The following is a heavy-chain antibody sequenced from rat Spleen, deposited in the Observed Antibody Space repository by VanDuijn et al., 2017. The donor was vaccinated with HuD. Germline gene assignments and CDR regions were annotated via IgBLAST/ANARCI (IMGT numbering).Heavy chain of an antibody. J-gene: IGHJ2*01. D-gene: IGHD4-4*01. CDR2: INTDSSST. V-gene: IGHV5-43*01. CDR3: ARERVYRRYFDY. CDR1: GFTFNNYV. Sequence: EVQLVESGGGLVQPGSSLKVSCVASGFTFNNYVMHWFRQAPENGIEWLAYINTDSSSTHYAETVKGRFTISRDNAKNIVDMQLSSLRSEDTAMYCCARERVYRRYFDYWGQGVMVTVSS.